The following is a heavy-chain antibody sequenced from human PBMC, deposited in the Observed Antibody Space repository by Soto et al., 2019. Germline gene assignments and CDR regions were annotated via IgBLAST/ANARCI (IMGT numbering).Heavy chain of an antibody. CDR2: IEGSGTIT. D-gene: IGHD3-10*01. J-gene: IGHJ5*01. CDR1: GFMFSTTD. V-gene: IGHV3-23*01. Sequence: VGSLRLSCAASGFMFSTTDMSWVRQAPGKGLEWVTTIEGSGTITYYADSVRGRFTISRDNSKNTVYLQMDSLTADDTAIYYCVKNSGWFNSWGQGTPVTVSS. CDR3: VKNSGWFNS.